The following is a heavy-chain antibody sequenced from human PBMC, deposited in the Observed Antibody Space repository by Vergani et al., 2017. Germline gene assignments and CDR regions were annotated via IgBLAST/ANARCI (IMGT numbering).Heavy chain of an antibody. V-gene: IGHV3-74*01. CDR1: GFTFSSYW. D-gene: IGHD3-22*01. J-gene: IGHJ6*03. CDR3: ARAGYYDSSGYAHYYYYMDV. Sequence: EVQLVESGGGLVQPGGSLRLSCAASGFTFSSYWMHWVRQAPGKGLVWVSRINSDGSSTSYADSVKGRFTISRDNAKNTLYLQMNSLRAEDTAVYYCARAGYYDSSGYAHYYYYMDVWGKGPTVTVSS. CDR2: INSDGSST.